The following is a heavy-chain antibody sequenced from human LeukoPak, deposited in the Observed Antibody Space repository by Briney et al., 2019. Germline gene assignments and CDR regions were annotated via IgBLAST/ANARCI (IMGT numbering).Heavy chain of an antibody. CDR3: ARRSRLGATPFDY. CDR1: GGSISSYY. CDR2: YQYSGSP. D-gene: IGHD1-26*01. Sequence: SSETLSLACTVSGGSISSYYWNWIRQPPGKGLEWIGFYQYSGSPHYNPSLKSRVTISVETSKNQFSLKLNSVTAADAAMYYCARRSRLGATPFDYWGQGTLVTVSS. J-gene: IGHJ4*02. V-gene: IGHV4-59*01.